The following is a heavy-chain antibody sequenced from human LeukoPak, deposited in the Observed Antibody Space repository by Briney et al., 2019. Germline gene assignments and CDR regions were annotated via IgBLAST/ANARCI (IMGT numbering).Heavy chain of an antibody. CDR2: ISGSGGST. Sequence: PGGSLRLSCAASGFTFSSYWMSWVRQAPGKGLEWVSAISGSGGSTYYADSVKGRFTISRDNSKNTLYLQMNSLRAEDTAVYYCAKGSLGASIPYYFDYWGQGTLVTVSS. D-gene: IGHD2/OR15-2a*01. CDR3: AKGSLGASIPYYFDY. CDR1: GFTFSSYW. J-gene: IGHJ4*02. V-gene: IGHV3-23*01.